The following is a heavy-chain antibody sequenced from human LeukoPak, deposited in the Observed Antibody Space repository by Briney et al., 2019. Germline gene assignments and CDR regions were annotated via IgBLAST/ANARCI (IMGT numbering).Heavy chain of an antibody. CDR3: ARVVGATTYRDFDY. J-gene: IGHJ4*02. CDR1: GYTFTSYG. CDR2: ISAYNGNT. V-gene: IGHV1-18*01. D-gene: IGHD1-26*01. Sequence: ASVKVSCKASGYTFTSYGISWVQQAPGQGLEWMGWISAYNGNTNYAQKLQGRVTMTTDTSTSTAYMELRSLRSDDTAVYYCARVVGATTYRDFDYWGQGTLVTVSS.